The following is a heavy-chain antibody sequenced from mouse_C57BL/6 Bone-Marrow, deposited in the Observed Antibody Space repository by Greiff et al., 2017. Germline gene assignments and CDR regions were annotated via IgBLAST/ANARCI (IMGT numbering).Heavy chain of an antibody. Sequence: EVQLQQPGAELVRPGASVKLSCTASGFNIKDDYMHWVKQRPEQGLEWIGWIDPENGDTESASKFQGKATITADTSSNTAYLQLSSLTSEDTAVYFCTTRVYYGSSYWYFDVWGTGTTVTVSS. CDR3: TTRVYYGSSYWYFDV. CDR1: GFNIKDDY. V-gene: IGHV14-4*01. D-gene: IGHD1-1*01. J-gene: IGHJ1*03. CDR2: IDPENGDT.